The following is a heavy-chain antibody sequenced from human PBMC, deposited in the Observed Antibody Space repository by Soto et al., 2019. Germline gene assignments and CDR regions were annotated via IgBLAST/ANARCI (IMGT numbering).Heavy chain of an antibody. Sequence: GGSLRLSCAASGFTFSSYWMSWVRQAPGKGLEWVANIKQDGSEKYYVDSVKGRFTISRDNAKNSLYLQMNSLRAEDTAVYYCAREGYYDSSGYYYGVAFDIWGQGTMVTVS. CDR3: AREGYYDSSGYYYGVAFDI. J-gene: IGHJ3*02. CDR1: GFTFSSYW. D-gene: IGHD3-22*01. V-gene: IGHV3-7*01. CDR2: IKQDGSEK.